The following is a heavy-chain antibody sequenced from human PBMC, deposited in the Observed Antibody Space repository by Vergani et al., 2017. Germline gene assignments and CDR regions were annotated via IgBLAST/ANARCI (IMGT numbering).Heavy chain of an antibody. D-gene: IGHD1-7*01. CDR2: INHSGST. CDR3: ARANWNYVSSYYYYYYMDV. CDR1: GGSFSGYY. Sequence: QVQLQQWGAGLLKPSETLSLTCAVYGGSFSGYYWSWIRQPPGKGLEWIGEINHSGSTNYNPSLKSRVTISVDTSKNQFSLKLSSVTAADTAVYYCARANWNYVSSYYYYYYMDVWGKGTTVTVSS. J-gene: IGHJ6*03. V-gene: IGHV4-34*01.